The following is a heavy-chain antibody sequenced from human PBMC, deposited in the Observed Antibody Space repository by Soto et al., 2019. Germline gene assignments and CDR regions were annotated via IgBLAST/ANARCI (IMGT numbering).Heavy chain of an antibody. J-gene: IGHJ4*02. V-gene: IGHV4-34*01. Sequence: PSETLSLTCAVYGGSFSGYYWSWIRQPPGKGLEWIGEINHSGSTNYNPSLKSRVTISVDTSKNQFSLKLSSATAADTAVYYCARVGNSSSSGVDFDYWGQGTLVTVSS. CDR3: ARVGNSSSSGVDFDY. D-gene: IGHD6-6*01. CDR1: GGSFSGYY. CDR2: INHSGST.